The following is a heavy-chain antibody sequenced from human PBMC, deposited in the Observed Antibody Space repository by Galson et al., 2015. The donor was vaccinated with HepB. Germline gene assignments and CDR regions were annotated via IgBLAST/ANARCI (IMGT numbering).Heavy chain of an antibody. V-gene: IGHV3-30*18. CDR3: AKDPYLYSSLAGTMAGFDY. CDR1: GFTFSNYG. Sequence: SLRLSCAASGFTFSNYGMHWVRQAPGKGLEWVAVISYDGSNKYYADSVKGRFTISRGNSKNTLYLQMNSLRPEDTALYYCAKDPYLYSSLAGTMAGFDYWGQGTLVTVSS. D-gene: IGHD6-19*01. J-gene: IGHJ4*02. CDR2: ISYDGSNK.